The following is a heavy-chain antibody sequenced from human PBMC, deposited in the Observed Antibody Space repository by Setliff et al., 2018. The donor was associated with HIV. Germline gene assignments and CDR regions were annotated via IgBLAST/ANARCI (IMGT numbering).Heavy chain of an antibody. D-gene: IGHD1-26*01. CDR2: INHSGST. CDR3: ARSREGLDY. Sequence: SETLSLTCAVYGGSFSGYYWSWIRQPPGKGLEWIGEINHSGSTNYNPSLKSRVTISVDTSKNQFSLKLSSVTAADTAVYYCARSREGLDYWGQGTLVTVSS. J-gene: IGHJ4*02. V-gene: IGHV4-34*09. CDR1: GGSFSGYY.